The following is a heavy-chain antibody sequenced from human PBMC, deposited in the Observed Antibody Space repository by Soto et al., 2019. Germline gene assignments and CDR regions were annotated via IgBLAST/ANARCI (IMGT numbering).Heavy chain of an antibody. CDR2: ISSNSSYI. CDR3: AREGSYYFYYYYGMDV. D-gene: IGHD1-26*01. Sequence: GGSLRLSCAASGFTFSSYSMNWVRQAPGKGLEWVSSISSNSSYIYYEDSVKGRFTISRDNAKNSMYLQMNSLRAEDTAVYYCAREGSYYFYYYYGMDVWGQGTTVTVSS. V-gene: IGHV3-21*01. J-gene: IGHJ6*02. CDR1: GFTFSSYS.